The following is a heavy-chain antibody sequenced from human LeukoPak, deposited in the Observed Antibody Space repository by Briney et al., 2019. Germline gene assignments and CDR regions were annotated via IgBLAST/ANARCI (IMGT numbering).Heavy chain of an antibody. V-gene: IGHV4-39*07. CDR1: GGSISSSSYY. D-gene: IGHD6-19*01. CDR3: ARDRRLWSKATVAAGYFDY. J-gene: IGHJ4*02. CDR2: IYYSGST. Sequence: SETLSLTCTVSGGSISSSSYYWGWIRQPPGKGLEWIGSIYYSGSTYYNPSLKSRVTISVDTSKNQFSLKLSSVTAADTAVYYCARDRRLWSKATVAAGYFDYWGQGTLVTVSS.